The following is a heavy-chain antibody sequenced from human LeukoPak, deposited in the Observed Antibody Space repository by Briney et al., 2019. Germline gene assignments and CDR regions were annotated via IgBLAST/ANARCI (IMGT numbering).Heavy chain of an antibody. D-gene: IGHD1-26*01. CDR2: ISSNGGST. CDR1: GFTFSSSA. J-gene: IGHJ6*02. V-gene: IGHV3-64D*09. CDR3: VKEGDELV. Sequence: PGGSLRLSCSASGFTFSSSAMHWVRQAPGKGLDYVSAISSNGGSTYYADSVKGRFTISRDNSKNTLYLQMSSLRAEDTAVYYCVKEGDELVWGQGTTVSVSS.